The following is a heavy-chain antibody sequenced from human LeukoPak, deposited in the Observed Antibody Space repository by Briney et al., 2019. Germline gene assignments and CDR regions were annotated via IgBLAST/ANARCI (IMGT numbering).Heavy chain of an antibody. CDR1: GGSISSYY. V-gene: IGHV4-59*12. D-gene: IGHD2-2*01. CDR3: ARLLGYCSSTSCYGGTEYFQH. CDR2: IYYSGST. Sequence: PSETLSLTCTVSGGSISSYYWSWIRQPPGKGLEWIGYIYYSGSTNYNPSLKSRVTISVDTSKNQFSLKLSSVTAADTAVYYCARLLGYCSSTSCYGGTEYFQHWGQGTLVTVSS. J-gene: IGHJ1*01.